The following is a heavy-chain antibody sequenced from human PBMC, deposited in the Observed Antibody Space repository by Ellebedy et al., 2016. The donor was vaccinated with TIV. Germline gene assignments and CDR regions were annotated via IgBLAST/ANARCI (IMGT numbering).Heavy chain of an antibody. Sequence: GESLKISCAASGFTFSSYWMSWVRQAPGKGLEWVATIKQGGSEKYYVDSVKGRFTISRDNAKNSLYLQMNSLTAEDTAVYYCARLDAIVAVKSLDYWGQGTQVTVSS. D-gene: IGHD2-2*01. V-gene: IGHV3-7*03. J-gene: IGHJ4*02. CDR1: GFTFSSYW. CDR2: IKQGGSEK. CDR3: ARLDAIVAVKSLDY.